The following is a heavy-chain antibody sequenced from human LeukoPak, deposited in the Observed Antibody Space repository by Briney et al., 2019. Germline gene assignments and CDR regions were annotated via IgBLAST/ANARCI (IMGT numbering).Heavy chain of an antibody. CDR2: ISYDGSNK. Sequence: GGSLRLSCAASGNYWMHWVRQAPGKGLEWVAVISYDGSNKYYADSVKGRFTISRDNSKNTLYLQMNSLRAEDTAVYYCARAMYSGSYRAFDIWGQGTMVTVSS. J-gene: IGHJ3*02. D-gene: IGHD1-26*01. CDR3: ARAMYSGSYRAFDI. V-gene: IGHV3-30-3*01. CDR1: GNYW.